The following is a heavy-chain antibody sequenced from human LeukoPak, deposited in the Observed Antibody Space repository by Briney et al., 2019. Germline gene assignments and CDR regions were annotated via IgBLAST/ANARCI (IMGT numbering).Heavy chain of an antibody. Sequence: PGGSLRLSCAASGFTFSSYSMSWVRQAPGKGLEWVSSISSSSYIYYADSVKGRFTISRDNAKNSLYLQMNSLRAEDTAVYYCARGFRNSGSSLDIWGQGTMVTVSS. V-gene: IGHV3-21*01. CDR3: ARGFRNSGSSLDI. CDR2: ISSSSYI. J-gene: IGHJ3*02. D-gene: IGHD1-26*01. CDR1: GFTFSSYS.